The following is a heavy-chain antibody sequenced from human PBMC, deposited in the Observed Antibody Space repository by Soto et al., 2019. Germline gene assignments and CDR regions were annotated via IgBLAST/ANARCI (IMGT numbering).Heavy chain of an antibody. CDR2: IIPILGIA. V-gene: IGHV1-69*02. J-gene: IGHJ4*02. D-gene: IGHD2-2*02. CDR3: AMDYCSSTSCYRDD. CDR1: GGTFSSYT. Sequence: QVQLVQSGAEVKKPGSSVKVSYKASGGTFSSYTISWVRQAPGQGLEWMGRIIPILGIANYAQKFQGRVTITADKSTSTAYMELSSLRSEDTAVYYCAMDYCSSTSCYRDDWGQGTLVTVSS.